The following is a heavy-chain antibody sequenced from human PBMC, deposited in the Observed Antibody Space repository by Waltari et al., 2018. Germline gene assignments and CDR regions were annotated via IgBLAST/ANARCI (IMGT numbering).Heavy chain of an antibody. D-gene: IGHD6-19*01. CDR1: GYSFTSYG. Sequence: QVQLVQSGAEVKKPGASVKVSCKASGYSFTSYGIHWVRQAPGQRLEWMGWINAGNGNTKYSQKFQGRVTITRDTSASTAYMGLSSLRSEDTAVYYCASSRFGSGWNKYGMDVWGQGTTITVSS. CDR2: INAGNGNT. CDR3: ASSRFGSGWNKYGMDV. V-gene: IGHV1-3*01. J-gene: IGHJ6*02.